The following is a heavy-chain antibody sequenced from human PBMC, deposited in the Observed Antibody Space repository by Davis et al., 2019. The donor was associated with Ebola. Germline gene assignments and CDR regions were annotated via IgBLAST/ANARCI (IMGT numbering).Heavy chain of an antibody. V-gene: IGHV3-21*01. J-gene: IGHJ4*02. D-gene: IGHD4-17*01. CDR2: IRSSSSYI. CDR3: ARDLMTTVTNYFGY. CDR1: GFTFSGYS. Sequence: GESLKIPCAASGFTFSGYSMNWVRQAPGKGPGLVSSIRSSSSYIFYADSVKGRFTISRDNAKKSLHLQMNSLRAEDTAVYYCARDLMTTVTNYFGYWGQGTLVTVSS.